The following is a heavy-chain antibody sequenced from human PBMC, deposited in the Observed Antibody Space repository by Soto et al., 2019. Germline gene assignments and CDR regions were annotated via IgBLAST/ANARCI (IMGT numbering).Heavy chain of an antibody. J-gene: IGHJ4*02. CDR3: ARSYDSSGYYPAALFY. CDR2: TYYRSKWYN. V-gene: IGHV6-1*01. D-gene: IGHD3-22*01. Sequence: SQTLSLTCAISGDSVSTNSATWDWIRQSPSRGLEWLGRTYYRSKWYNDYAVSVKGRITINPDTSNNQLSLQLNSVTPDDTAVYYCARSYDSSGYYPAALFYWGQGTLVTVSS. CDR1: GDSVSTNSAT.